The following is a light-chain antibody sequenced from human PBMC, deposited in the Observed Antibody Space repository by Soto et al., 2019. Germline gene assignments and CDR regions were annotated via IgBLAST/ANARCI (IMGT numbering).Light chain of an antibody. Sequence: DIKMTQSPSALSASVGDRVTITCRASQSISLYLAWYQQKPGKAPNLLIYRASNLQTGVPSRFSGSGSGTEFTLTISSLQPDDFATYYCQQCNSYPWTFGQGTKVEVK. V-gene: IGKV1-5*03. CDR2: RAS. CDR1: QSISLY. J-gene: IGKJ1*01. CDR3: QQCNSYPWT.